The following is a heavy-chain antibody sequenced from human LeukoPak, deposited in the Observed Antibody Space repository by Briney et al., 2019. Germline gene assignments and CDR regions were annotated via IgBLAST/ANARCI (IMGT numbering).Heavy chain of an antibody. V-gene: IGHV4-39*07. CDR3: ARSLVVGATYPYH. J-gene: IGHJ5*02. D-gene: IGHD1-26*01. CDR1: GGSIRSTTYY. Sequence: SETLSLTCTVSGGSIRSTTYYWGWIRQPPGKGLEWIGSIYYSGNTYHSPSLMSRVTISVDTSNNQFSLILSSVTAADTAVYYCARSLVVGATYPYHWGQGTLVTVSS. CDR2: IYYSGNT.